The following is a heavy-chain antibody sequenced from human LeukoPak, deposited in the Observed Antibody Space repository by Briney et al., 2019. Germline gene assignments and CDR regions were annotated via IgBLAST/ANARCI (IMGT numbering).Heavy chain of an antibody. V-gene: IGHV3-48*01. CDR3: ARRFDS. CDR2: IGPGGDI. Sequence: GGSLRLSCVASGFSFTAYSMNWVRQAPGRGLEWISYIGPGGDIYYADSVKGRFTVSRDIAKNSLYLQMNGLRVEETAVYYCARRFDSWGQGTLVTVSS. J-gene: IGHJ4*02. CDR1: GFSFTAYS.